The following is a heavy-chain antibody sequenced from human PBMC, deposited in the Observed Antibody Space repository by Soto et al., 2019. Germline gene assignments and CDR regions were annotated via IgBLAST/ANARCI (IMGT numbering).Heavy chain of an antibody. D-gene: IGHD4-17*01. J-gene: IGHJ4*02. V-gene: IGHV1-69*02. CDR3: ARPTPSDYGDYSFDY. CDR1: GGTFSSYT. Sequence: QVQLVQSGAEVKKPGSSVKVSCKASGGTFSSYTISWVRQAPGQGLEWMGRIIPIIGIANYAQKFQGRVTITADKSTSTAYMELSSLRSEDTAVYYCARPTPSDYGDYSFDYWGQGTLLTVSS. CDR2: IIPIIGIA.